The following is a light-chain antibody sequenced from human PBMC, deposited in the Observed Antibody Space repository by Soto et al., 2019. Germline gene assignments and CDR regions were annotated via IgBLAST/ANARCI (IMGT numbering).Light chain of an antibody. CDR3: QQCGSSPWT. J-gene: IGKJ1*01. CDR1: QSVISN. Sequence: IVLTQSPGTLSLSPGDRATISCRASQSVISNLAWYQQKPGQAPRRLSYSAITRATGVPARFSGSGSGTEFTLTISRLQPEDFAVYYCQQCGSSPWTFGQGTKVDI. V-gene: IGKV3-20*01. CDR2: SAI.